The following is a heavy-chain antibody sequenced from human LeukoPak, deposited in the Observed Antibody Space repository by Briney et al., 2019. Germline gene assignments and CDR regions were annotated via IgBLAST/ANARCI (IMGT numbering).Heavy chain of an antibody. V-gene: IGHV1-2*02. J-gene: IGHJ4*02. D-gene: IGHD6-13*01. CDR1: GYTFTGYY. Sequence: GASVKVSCKASGYTFTGYYMHWARQAPGQGLEWMGWINPNSGGTNYAQKFQGRVTMTRDTSISTAYMELSRLRSDDTAVYYCARDLSIAAAGIDYWGQGTLVTVSS. CDR2: INPNSGGT. CDR3: ARDLSIAAAGIDY.